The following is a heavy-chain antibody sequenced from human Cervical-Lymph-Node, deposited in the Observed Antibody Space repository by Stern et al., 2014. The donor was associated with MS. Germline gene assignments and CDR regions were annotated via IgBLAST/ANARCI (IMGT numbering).Heavy chain of an antibody. D-gene: IGHD5-24*01. CDR1: GGSMPDYY. CDR2: VYHTGST. Sequence: QVQLQESGPGLVKPSATLSLTCRVSGGSMPDYYWSWIRQPPGKGLEWIGYVYHTGSTSYNPSLQSRVTISIDTSKSQFSLKVKSVTAADTAVYYCARGGRMASMFYWGQGTLVTVSS. CDR3: ARGGRMASMFY. J-gene: IGHJ4*02. V-gene: IGHV4-59*01.